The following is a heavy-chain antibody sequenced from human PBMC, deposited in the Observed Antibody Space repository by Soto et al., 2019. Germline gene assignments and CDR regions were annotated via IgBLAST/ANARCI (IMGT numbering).Heavy chain of an antibody. D-gene: IGHD5-12*01. Sequence: SETLSLTCTVSGGSISSYYWSWIRQPPGKGLEWIGYIYYSGSTNYNPSLKSRVTISVDTSKNQFSLKLSSVTAADTAVYYCARHTDSGYDLSADYWGQGTLVTVSS. V-gene: IGHV4-59*08. CDR3: ARHTDSGYDLSADY. CDR2: IYYSGST. J-gene: IGHJ4*02. CDR1: GGSISSYY.